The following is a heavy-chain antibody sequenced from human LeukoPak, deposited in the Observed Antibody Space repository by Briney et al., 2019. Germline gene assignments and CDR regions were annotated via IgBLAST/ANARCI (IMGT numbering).Heavy chain of an antibody. Sequence: SETLSLTCTVSGGSLSSYYWSWIRQPPRKGLEWIGDIYYSGSTCYNPSLKSRVTMSVDTSKNQFSPKLSSVTAADTAVYYCARGRWSLDYWGQGTLVTVSS. CDR1: GGSLSSYY. CDR3: ARGRWSLDY. J-gene: IGHJ4*02. V-gene: IGHV4-59*01. D-gene: IGHD2-15*01. CDR2: IYYSGST.